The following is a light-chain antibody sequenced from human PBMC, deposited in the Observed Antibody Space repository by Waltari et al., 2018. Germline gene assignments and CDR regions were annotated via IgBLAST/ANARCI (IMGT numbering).Light chain of an antibody. CDR3: QQSYSYWYT. CDR2: AAS. CDR1: QSISSY. V-gene: IGKV1-39*01. J-gene: IGKJ2*01. Sequence: DIQMTQSPSSLSASVGDRVTITCPASQSISSYLNWYQEKPGKAPRLLIYAASSLQSGVPSRFSGRGSGTDFTLTISSLQPEDFATYYCQQSYSYWYTFGQGTKLEIK.